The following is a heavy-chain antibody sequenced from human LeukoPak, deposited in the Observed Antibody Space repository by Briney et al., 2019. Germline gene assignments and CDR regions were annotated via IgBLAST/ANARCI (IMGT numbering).Heavy chain of an antibody. D-gene: IGHD1-26*01. CDR1: GDSISGYY. CDR2: IYYSGTT. V-gene: IGHV4-59*01. Sequence: SETLSLTCTVSGDSISGYYWSWIRQPPGKGLEWIGNIYYSGTTNYDPSLRSRVNMPLDASKNQFSLRLSSVTAADTAVYYCARGGSYFVYWGQGTLVTVSS. CDR3: ARGGSYFVY. J-gene: IGHJ4*02.